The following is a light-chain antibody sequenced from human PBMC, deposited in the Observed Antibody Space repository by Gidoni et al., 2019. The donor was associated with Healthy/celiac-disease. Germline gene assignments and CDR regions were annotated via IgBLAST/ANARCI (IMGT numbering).Light chain of an antibody. CDR3: MQALQTPVT. CDR1: PSPLHSNGYNY. CDR2: LGS. J-gene: IGKJ3*01. Sequence: DIVMTHSPLSLPVTPGEPASISCRSSPSPLHSNGYNYLDWYLQKPGQSPQLLIYLGSNRASGVPDRFSGSGSGTDFTLKISRVEAEDVGVYYCMQALQTPVTFGPGTKVDIK. V-gene: IGKV2-28*01.